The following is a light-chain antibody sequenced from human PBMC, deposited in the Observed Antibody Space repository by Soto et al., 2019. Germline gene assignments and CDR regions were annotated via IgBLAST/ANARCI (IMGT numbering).Light chain of an antibody. CDR3: QQYYSTPYT. V-gene: IGKV4-1*01. CDR2: WAS. Sequence: DIVMTQSPDSLAVSLGERATINCKSSQSVLYSSNNKYYLGWYQRKPGQPPKLLIYWASARESGVPDRFSGSGSGTDFTLTISSLQAEDAAVYYCQQYYSTPYTFGQGTKLEIK. J-gene: IGKJ2*01. CDR1: QSVLYSSNNKYY.